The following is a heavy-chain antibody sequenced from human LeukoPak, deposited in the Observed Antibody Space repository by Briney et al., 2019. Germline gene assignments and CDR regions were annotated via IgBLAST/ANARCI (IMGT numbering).Heavy chain of an antibody. D-gene: IGHD1-26*01. J-gene: IGHJ4*02. CDR2: IYYRGST. V-gene: IGHV4-61*01. CDR1: GGSVNSGSYY. CDR3: ARAAYSGSYHSDY. Sequence: SETLSLTCTVSGGSVNSGSYYWNWIRQPPGKGLEWIGYIYYRGSTNYNPSLKSRVTISVDTSKNQFSLKLNSVTAADTAVYYCARAAYSGSYHSDYWGQGTLVTVSS.